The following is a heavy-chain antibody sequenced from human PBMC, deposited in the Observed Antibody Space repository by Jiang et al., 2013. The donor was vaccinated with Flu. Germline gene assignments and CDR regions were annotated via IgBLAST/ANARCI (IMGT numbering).Heavy chain of an antibody. CDR3: AKGGGDYYYYYGMDV. Sequence: VQLVESGGGVVQPGRSLRLSCAASGFTFSSYGMHWVRQAPGKGLEWVAVISYDGSNKYYADSVKGRFTISRDNSKNTLYLQMNSLRAEDTAVYYCAKGGGDYYYYYGMDVWGRRDHGHRLL. CDR2: ISYDGSNK. J-gene: IGHJ6*02. V-gene: IGHV3-30*18. CDR1: GFTFSSYG. D-gene: IGHD3-16*01.